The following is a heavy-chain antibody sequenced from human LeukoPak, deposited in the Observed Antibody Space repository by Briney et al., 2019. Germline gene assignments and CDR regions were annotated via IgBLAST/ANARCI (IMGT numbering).Heavy chain of an antibody. CDR3: AKDISGVAVAGTFLVNYYYMDV. CDR1: GFTFSSYG. V-gene: IGHV3-23*01. Sequence: GGSLRLSCAASGFTFSSYGMSWVRQAPGKGLEWVSAISGSGGSTYYADSVKGRFTISRDNSKNTLYLQMNSLRAEDTAVYYCAKDISGVAVAGTFLVNYYYMDVWGKGTTVTVSS. D-gene: IGHD6-19*01. J-gene: IGHJ6*03. CDR2: ISGSGGST.